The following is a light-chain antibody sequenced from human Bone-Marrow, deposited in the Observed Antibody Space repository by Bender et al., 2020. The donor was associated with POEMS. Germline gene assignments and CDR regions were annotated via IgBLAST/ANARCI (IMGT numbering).Light chain of an antibody. CDR1: GDDVGGYDY. J-gene: IGLJ1*01. V-gene: IGLV2-11*01. CDR2: DVN. CDR3: CSYAGAYTYV. Sequence: QSALTQPRSVSGSPGQSVTISCTGTGDDVGGYDYVSWYQQHPGSAPKLMIYDVNKRPSGVPDRFSASKSGKTATLTISGLRTDDEATYYCCSYAGAYTYVFGVGTRVTVL.